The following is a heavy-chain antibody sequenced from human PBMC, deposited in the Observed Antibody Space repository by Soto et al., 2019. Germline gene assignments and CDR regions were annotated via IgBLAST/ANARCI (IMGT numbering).Heavy chain of an antibody. V-gene: IGHV3-30*18. J-gene: IGHJ3*02. CDR2: ISYDGSNK. CDR3: AKGMSGSYYNDAFDI. Sequence: QVQLVESGGGVVQPGRSLRLSCAASGFTFSSYGMHWVRQAPGKGLEWVAVISYDGSNKYYADSVKGRFTISRDNSKNTLYLQMNSLRAEDTAGYYCAKGMSGSYYNDAFDIWGQGTMVTVSS. CDR1: GFTFSSYG. D-gene: IGHD1-26*01.